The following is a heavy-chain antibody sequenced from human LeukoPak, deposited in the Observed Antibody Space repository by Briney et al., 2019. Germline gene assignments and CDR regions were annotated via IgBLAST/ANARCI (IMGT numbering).Heavy chain of an antibody. CDR1: GYSISSGYY. J-gene: IGHJ5*02. CDR3: ARDFKASIAAAGPFDP. CDR2: IYHSGGT. V-gene: IGHV4-38-2*02. D-gene: IGHD6-13*01. Sequence: SETLSLTCTVSGYSISSGYYWGWIRQPPGKGLEWIGSIYHSGGTYYNPSLKSRVTISVDTSKNQFSLKLSSVTAADTAVYYCARDFKASIAAAGPFDPWGQGTLVTVSS.